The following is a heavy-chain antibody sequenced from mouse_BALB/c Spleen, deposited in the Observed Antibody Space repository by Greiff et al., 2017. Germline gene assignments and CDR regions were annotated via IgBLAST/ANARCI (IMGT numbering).Heavy chain of an antibody. CDR1: GYSFTGYY. J-gene: IGHJ4*01. CDR3: ARGVVAHYYAMDY. CDR2: ISCYNGAT. Sequence: LVKTGASVKISCKASGYSFTGYYMHWVKQSHGKSLEWLGYISCYNGATSYNQKFKGKATFTVDTSSSTAYMQFNSLTSEDSAVYYCARGVVAHYYAMDYWGQGTSVTVSS. D-gene: IGHD1-1*01. V-gene: IGHV1S34*01.